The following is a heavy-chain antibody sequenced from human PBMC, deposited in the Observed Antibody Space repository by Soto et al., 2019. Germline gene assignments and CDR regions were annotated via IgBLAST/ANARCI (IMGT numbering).Heavy chain of an antibody. D-gene: IGHD6-6*01. CDR3: ARDRAQQITAPGHPGTGMDV. J-gene: IGHJ6*02. CDR1: GFTFSSYG. CDR2: IWYDGSNK. Sequence: GGSLRLSCAASGFTFSSYGMHWVRQAPGKGLEWVAVIWYDGSNKYYADSVKGRFTISRDNSKNTLYLQMNSLRAEDTAVYYCARDRAQQITAPGHPGTGMDVWGQGTTVTVSS. V-gene: IGHV3-33*01.